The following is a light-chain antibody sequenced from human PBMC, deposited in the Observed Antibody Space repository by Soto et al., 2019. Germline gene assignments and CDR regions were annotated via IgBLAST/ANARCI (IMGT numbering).Light chain of an antibody. CDR2: EVS. Sequence: QSALTQPPSASGSPDQPATFSGTGPGSTVGGYNYVSWYQQHPGKAPKLMIYEVSKRPSGVPDRFSGSKSGNTASLTVSGLQAEDEADYYCSSYAGSNNVVFGGGTKVTVL. CDR3: SSYAGSNNVV. CDR1: GSTVGGYNY. J-gene: IGLJ2*01. V-gene: IGLV2-8*01.